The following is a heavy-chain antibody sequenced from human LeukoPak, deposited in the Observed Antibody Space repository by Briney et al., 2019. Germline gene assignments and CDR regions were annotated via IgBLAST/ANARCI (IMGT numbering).Heavy chain of an antibody. V-gene: IGHV4-4*07. J-gene: IGHJ5*02. D-gene: IGHD1-20*01. CDR3: ARGHNWNDYFDP. CDR2: IHSTGST. CDR1: SGSMSNYY. Sequence: PSETLSLTCTVSSGSMSNYYWNWIRQPAGKGLEWVGRIHSTGSTTYNPSLKSRVSLSLDTSKNQFSLKVTSVTAADTAVYYCARGHNWNDYFDPWGQGTLVTVSS.